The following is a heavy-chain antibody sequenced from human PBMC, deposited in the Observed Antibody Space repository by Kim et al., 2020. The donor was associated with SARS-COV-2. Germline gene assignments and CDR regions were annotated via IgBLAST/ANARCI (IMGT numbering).Heavy chain of an antibody. J-gene: IGHJ5*02. CDR3: AGHFRSGSYFYWFDP. Sequence: GESLKISCKGSGYSFTSYWISWVRQMPGKGLEWMGRIDPSDSSTNYSPSFQGHVTISADKPITTAYLQWSSLKASDTAMYYCAGHFRSGSYFYWFDPWGQVALVTVSS. CDR2: IDPSDSST. V-gene: IGHV5-10-1*01. D-gene: IGHD3-10*01. CDR1: GYSFTSYW.